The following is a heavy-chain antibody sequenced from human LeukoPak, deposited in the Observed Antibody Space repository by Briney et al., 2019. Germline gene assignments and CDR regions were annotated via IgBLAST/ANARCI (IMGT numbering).Heavy chain of an antibody. CDR1: GGSISSYY. CDR2: IYYGGSP. D-gene: IGHD1-26*01. V-gene: IGHV4-59*08. Sequence: SETLSLTCTVSGGSISSYYWSWIRQPPGKGLDWIGYIYYGGSPNYNPSLKSRVTISVDTSKNQFSLKLRSATAADTAVYYCARHGGSYDFDYWGRGTLVTVSS. CDR3: ARHGGSYDFDY. J-gene: IGHJ4*02.